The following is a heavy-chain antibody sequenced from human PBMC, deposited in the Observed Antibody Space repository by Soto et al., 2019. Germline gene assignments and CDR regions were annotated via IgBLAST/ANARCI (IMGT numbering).Heavy chain of an antibody. CDR2: IYYSGST. D-gene: IGHD5-18*01. Sequence: SETLSLTCTVSGGSISSGGYYRSWIRQHPGKGLEWIGYIYYSGSTYYNPSLKSRVTISVDTSENQFSLKLSSVTAADTAVYYCASRGYSYGFSLGMDVWGQGTTVTVSS. J-gene: IGHJ6*02. V-gene: IGHV4-31*02. CDR1: GGSISSGGYY. CDR3: ASRGYSYGFSLGMDV.